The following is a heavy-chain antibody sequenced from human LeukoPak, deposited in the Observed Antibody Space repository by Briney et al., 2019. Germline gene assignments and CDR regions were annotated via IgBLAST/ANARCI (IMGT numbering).Heavy chain of an antibody. CDR3: ARERGYHTFDY. Sequence: GASVKVSCKTSGYTFTYYDITWVRQAPGQGLEWMGWISTSNGNTKYAQKLQGRVTMTTDTSTSTAYMELRSLRSDDTAVYYCARERGYHTFDYWGQGTLVTVSS. V-gene: IGHV1-18*01. J-gene: IGHJ4*02. D-gene: IGHD3-16*02. CDR2: ISTSNGNT. CDR1: GYTFTYYD.